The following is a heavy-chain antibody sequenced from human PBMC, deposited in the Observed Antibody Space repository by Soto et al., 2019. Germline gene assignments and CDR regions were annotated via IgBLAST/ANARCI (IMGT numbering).Heavy chain of an antibody. CDR1: NASISSRKW. V-gene: IGHV4-4*02. CDR2: IYPSGSI. Sequence: QVQLQESGPGLVKPSGTLSLTCTVSNASISSRKWWTWVRQTPGKGLEWIGEIYPSGSINHNPSLKSRVTMSIDKSKNQFSLKLSSVTAADTAVYYCASKFGELLADAFDIWGQGTMVTVSS. J-gene: IGHJ3*02. D-gene: IGHD3-10*01. CDR3: ASKFGELLADAFDI.